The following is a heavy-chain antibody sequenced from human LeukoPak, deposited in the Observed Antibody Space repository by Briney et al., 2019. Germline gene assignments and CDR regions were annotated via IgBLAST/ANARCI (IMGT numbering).Heavy chain of an antibody. Sequence: PGGSLRLSCEASGFTFSTYAISWVRQAPGKGLEWVAFIRYDGSNKYYADSVKGRFTISRDNSKNTLYLQMNSLRAEDTAVYYCAKGDTTVGYYMDVWGKGTTVTISS. CDR2: IRYDGSNK. J-gene: IGHJ6*03. V-gene: IGHV3-30*02. CDR1: GFTFSTYA. CDR3: AKGDTTVGYYMDV. D-gene: IGHD5-18*01.